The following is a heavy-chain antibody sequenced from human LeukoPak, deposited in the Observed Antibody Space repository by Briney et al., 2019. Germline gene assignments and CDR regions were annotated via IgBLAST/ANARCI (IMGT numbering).Heavy chain of an antibody. CDR3: VRGPYGSGISNWFDP. D-gene: IGHD3-10*01. Sequence: SETLSLTCTVSGGSISSSGYYWGWIRQPPGKGLEWIGSIYYSGSTYYNPSLKSRVTISVDTSKKQFSLRLTSVSAADTAVYYCVRGPYGSGISNWFDPWGQGTQVIVSS. CDR1: GGSISSSGYY. V-gene: IGHV4-39*07. J-gene: IGHJ5*02. CDR2: IYYSGST.